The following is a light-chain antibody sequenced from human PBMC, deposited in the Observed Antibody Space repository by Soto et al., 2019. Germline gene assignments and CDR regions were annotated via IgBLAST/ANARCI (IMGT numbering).Light chain of an antibody. CDR1: QSVSSSY. J-gene: IGKJ4*01. CDR3: QQYGNSPLT. Sequence: EIVLTLSPGTLSLSPGERATLSRRASQSVSSSYLAWYQQKPGQAPRLLIYGASSRATGIPDRFSGSGSGTDFTLTISRLEPEDFAVYYCQQYGNSPLTFGGGTKVEIK. V-gene: IGKV3-20*01. CDR2: GAS.